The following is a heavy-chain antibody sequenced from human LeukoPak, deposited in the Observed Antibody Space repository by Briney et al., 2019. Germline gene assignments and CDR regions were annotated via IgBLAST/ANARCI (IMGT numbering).Heavy chain of an antibody. D-gene: IGHD4-23*01. CDR2: INWNGDST. Sequence: GGSLRLSCAASGFTFDDYGMSWVRQAPGKGLEWVSGINWNGDSTGYADSVKGRFTISRDNAKNSLYLQMNSLRAEDTALYYCVRDLDLGGYSSFDSWGQGTLVTVSS. CDR1: GFTFDDYG. J-gene: IGHJ4*02. V-gene: IGHV3-20*04. CDR3: VRDLDLGGYSSFDS.